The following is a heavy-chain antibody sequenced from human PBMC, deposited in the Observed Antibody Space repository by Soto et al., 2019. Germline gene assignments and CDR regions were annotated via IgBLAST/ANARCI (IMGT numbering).Heavy chain of an antibody. Sequence: GGSLRLSCAASGFTFSDYYMSWMRQAPGEGPEWVSYISSSRSYTNYADSVKGRFTISRDNAKNSLYLQMNSLRAEDTAVYYCARTPDCTNGVCSAGFDSWGQGTLVTVSS. J-gene: IGHJ4*02. D-gene: IGHD2-8*01. V-gene: IGHV3-11*06. CDR2: ISSSRSYT. CDR1: GFTFSDYY. CDR3: ARTPDCTNGVCSAGFDS.